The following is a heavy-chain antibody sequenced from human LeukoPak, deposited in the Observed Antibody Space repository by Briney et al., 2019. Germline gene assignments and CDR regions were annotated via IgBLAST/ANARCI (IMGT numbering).Heavy chain of an antibody. CDR2: INHSGST. D-gene: IGHD3-10*01. V-gene: IGHV4-34*01. Sequence: SETLSLTCAVYGGSFSGYYWSWIRQPPGKGLEWIGEINHSGSTNYNPSPKSRVTISVDTSKNQFSLKLSSVTAADTAVYYCARAPHRGLWLSAFDIWGQGTMVTVSS. J-gene: IGHJ3*02. CDR1: GGSFSGYY. CDR3: ARAPHRGLWLSAFDI.